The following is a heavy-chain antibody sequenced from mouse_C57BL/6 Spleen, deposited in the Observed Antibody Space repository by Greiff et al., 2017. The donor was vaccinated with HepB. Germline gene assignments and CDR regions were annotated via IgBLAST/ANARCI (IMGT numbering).Heavy chain of an antibody. V-gene: IGHV1-15*01. CDR2: IYPETGGT. CDR1: GYTFTDYE. D-gene: IGHD2-1*01. J-gene: IGHJ1*03. CDR3: TRRGIYGNYWYFDV. Sequence: VQLQQSGAELVRPGASVTLSCKASGYTFTDYEMHWVKQTPGHGLEWIGAIYPETGGTAYNQKFKGKAILTADKSSSTAYMELRSLTSEDSAVYYCTRRGIYGNYWYFDVWGTGTTVTVSS.